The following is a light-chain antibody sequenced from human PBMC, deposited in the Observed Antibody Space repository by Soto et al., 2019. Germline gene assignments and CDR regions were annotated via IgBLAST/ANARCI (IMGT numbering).Light chain of an antibody. CDR2: GPS. CDR3: RQYNNWPRT. Sequence: EIVMTQSPATLSVSPGERATLSCRASQSVSSNLAWYQQKPGQAPRLLIYGPSTMATGIPARFSGSGSGTEFTLTISSLQSEDFAVYYCRQYNNWPRTFGQGTKVEIK. J-gene: IGKJ1*01. V-gene: IGKV3-15*01. CDR1: QSVSSN.